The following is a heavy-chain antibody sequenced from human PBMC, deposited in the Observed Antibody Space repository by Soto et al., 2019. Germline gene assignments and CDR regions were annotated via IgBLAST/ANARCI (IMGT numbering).Heavy chain of an antibody. CDR2: INAGNGNT. J-gene: IGHJ2*01. CDR1: GYTFSNYA. CDR3: ARGGSLYWYFDL. D-gene: IGHD1-26*01. Sequence: ASVKVSCKASGYTFSNYAMHWVRQAPGQRLEWMGWINAGNGNTKYSQKFQGRVTITRDTSASTAYMELSSLRSEDTAVYYCARGGSLYWYFDLWGRGTLVTVSS. V-gene: IGHV1-3*01.